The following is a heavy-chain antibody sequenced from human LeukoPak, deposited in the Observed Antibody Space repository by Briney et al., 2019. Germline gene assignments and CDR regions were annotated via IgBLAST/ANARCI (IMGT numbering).Heavy chain of an antibody. CDR1: GFTFSSYA. J-gene: IGHJ2*01. V-gene: IGHV3-23*01. CDR3: AKEGHYYDSSGYTRSVWYFDL. D-gene: IGHD3-22*01. Sequence: PGGSLRLSCAASGFTFSSYAMSWVRPAPGKGLEWVSAISGSGGSTYYADSVKGRFTISRDNSKNTLYLQMNSLRADDTAVYYCAKEGHYYDSSGYTRSVWYFDLWGRGTLVTVSS. CDR2: ISGSGGST.